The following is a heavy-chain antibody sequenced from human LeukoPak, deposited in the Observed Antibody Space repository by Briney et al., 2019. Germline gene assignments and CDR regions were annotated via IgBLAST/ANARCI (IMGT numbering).Heavy chain of an antibody. CDR2: ISSSSTI. V-gene: IGHV3-48*04. CDR1: GFTFSSYS. J-gene: IGHJ6*02. Sequence: GGSLRLSCAASGFTFSSYSMNWVRQAPGKGLEWVSYISSSSTIYYADSVKGRFTISRDNAKNSLYLQMNSLRAEDTAVYYCARPHPGYCSGGSCDSYYYYGMDVWGQGTTVTVSS. CDR3: ARPHPGYCSGGSCDSYYYYGMDV. D-gene: IGHD2-15*01.